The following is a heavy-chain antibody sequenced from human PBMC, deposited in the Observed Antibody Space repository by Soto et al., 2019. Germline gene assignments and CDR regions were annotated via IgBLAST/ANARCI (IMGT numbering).Heavy chain of an antibody. CDR3: ARVAGDDGYYYYYFDY. Sequence: TLSLTCTVSGGSISSYHWSWIRQPPGKGLEWIGYISYSGSTNYTPSLKSRVTISADTSKNQFSLNLSSVTAADTAVYYCARVAGDDGYYYYYFDYWGQGTLVTVSS. J-gene: IGHJ4*02. V-gene: IGHV4-59*01. CDR2: ISYSGST. D-gene: IGHD5-12*01. CDR1: GGSISSYH.